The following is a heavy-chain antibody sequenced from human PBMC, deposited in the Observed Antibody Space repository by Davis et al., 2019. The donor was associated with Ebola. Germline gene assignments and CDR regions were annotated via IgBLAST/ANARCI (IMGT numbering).Heavy chain of an antibody. CDR3: ATHNPFYVAEYFQH. J-gene: IGHJ1*01. CDR1: GFTFSSYA. D-gene: IGHD2/OR15-2a*01. CDR2: ISGSGGST. V-gene: IGHV3-23*01. Sequence: GESLKISCAASGFTFSSYAMSWVRQAPGKGLEWVSAISGSGGSTYYADSVKGRFTISRDNSKNTLYLQMNSLRAEDTAVYYCATHNPFYVAEYFQHWGQGTLVTVSS.